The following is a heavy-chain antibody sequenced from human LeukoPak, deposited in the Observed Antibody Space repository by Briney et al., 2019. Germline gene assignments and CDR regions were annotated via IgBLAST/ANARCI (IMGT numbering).Heavy chain of an antibody. CDR2: ISSSSSTI. Sequence: GGSLRLSCVTSGFTFSSYGMTWVRQAPGKGLEWVSYISSSSSTIYYADSVKGRFTISRDNAKNSLYLQLNSLRAEDTAVYYCAREGDYYYMDVWGKGTTVTISS. D-gene: IGHD2-21*01. CDR1: GFTFSSYG. V-gene: IGHV3-48*01. J-gene: IGHJ6*03. CDR3: AREGDYYYMDV.